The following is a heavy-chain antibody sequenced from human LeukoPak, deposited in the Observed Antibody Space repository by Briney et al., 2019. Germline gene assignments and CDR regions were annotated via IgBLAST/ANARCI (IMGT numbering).Heavy chain of an antibody. V-gene: IGHV4-59*01. CDR3: AGTVCSSTSCWFDY. D-gene: IGHD2-2*01. CDR1: GGSISSYY. Sequence: SETLSLTCTVSGGSISSYYWSWIRQPPGKGLEWIGYIYYSGSTNYNPSLKSRVTISVGTSKSQFSLKLSSVTAADTAVYYCAGTVCSSTSCWFDYWGQGTLVTVSS. J-gene: IGHJ4*02. CDR2: IYYSGST.